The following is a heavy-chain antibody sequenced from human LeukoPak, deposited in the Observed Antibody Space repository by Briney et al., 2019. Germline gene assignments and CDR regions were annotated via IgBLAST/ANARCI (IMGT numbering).Heavy chain of an antibody. CDR2: FSGTSTN. D-gene: IGHD4-11*01. CDR3: ARGLVPGFLDY. CDR1: GFTFSSYA. J-gene: IGHJ4*02. Sequence: GGSLRLSCAASGFTFSSYAMSWVRQAPGKGLEWVSTFSGTSTNSYADAVKGRVTISRDNSKNTLYLQRNSLRAEDTAVYYCARGLVPGFLDYWGQGTPVTVSS. V-gene: IGHV3-23*01.